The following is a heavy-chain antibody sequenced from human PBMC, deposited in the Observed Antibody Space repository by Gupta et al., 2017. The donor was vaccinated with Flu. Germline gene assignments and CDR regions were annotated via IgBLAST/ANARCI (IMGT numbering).Heavy chain of an antibody. CDR1: RVNFHSHI. J-gene: IGHJ6*03. CDR3: ARSSSSSWPYHYYYMDV. D-gene: IGHD6-13*01. CDR2: ISSSSSYI. Sequence: EVQLVASGGGLVKPGGTLRLSFAPSRVNFHSHIMQWVRQAPGKGLEWVSSISSSSSYIYYADSVKGRFTVSRDNAKKSLYLQMNSLRAEDTAMYYCARSSSSSWPYHYYYMDVWGKGTTVTVSS. V-gene: IGHV3-21*01.